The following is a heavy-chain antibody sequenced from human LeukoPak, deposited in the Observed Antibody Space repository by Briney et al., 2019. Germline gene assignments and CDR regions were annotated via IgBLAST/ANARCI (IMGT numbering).Heavy chain of an antibody. J-gene: IGHJ4*02. D-gene: IGHD2-2*01. CDR2: IYYSGST. Sequence: SETLSLTCAVYGGSFSGYYWSWIRQPPGKGLEWIGSIYYSGSTYYNPSLKSRVTISVDTSKNQFSLKLSSVTAADTAVYYCARRVGYCSSTSCYDWDYWGQGTLVTVSS. V-gene: IGHV4-34*01. CDR3: ARRVGYCSSTSCYDWDY. CDR1: GGSFSGYY.